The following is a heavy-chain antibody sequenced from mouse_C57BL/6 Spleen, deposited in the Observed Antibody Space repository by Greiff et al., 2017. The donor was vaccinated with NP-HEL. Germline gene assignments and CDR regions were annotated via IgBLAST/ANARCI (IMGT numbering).Heavy chain of an antibody. D-gene: IGHD1-1*01. CDR2: IGPGSGST. V-gene: IGHV1-77*01. J-gene: IGHJ1*03. CDR3: ARSPYYYGSSYNWYFDV. CDR1: GYTFTDYY. Sequence: QVQLQQSGAELVKPGASVKISCKASGYTFTDYYINWVKQRPGQGLEWIGKIGPGSGSTYYNEKFKGKATLTADKSSSTAYMQLSSLTSEDSAVYFCARSPYYYGSSYNWYFDVWGTGTTVTVSS.